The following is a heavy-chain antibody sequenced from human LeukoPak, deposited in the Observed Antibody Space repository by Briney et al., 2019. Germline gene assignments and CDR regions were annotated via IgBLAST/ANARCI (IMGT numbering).Heavy chain of an antibody. J-gene: IGHJ1*01. CDR1: GGSFSGYY. CDR2: INHSGST. V-gene: IGHV4-34*01. CDR3: ARGLAVAGTMEYFQH. D-gene: IGHD6-19*01. Sequence: SETLSLTCAVYGGSFSGYYWGWIRQPPGKGLEWIGEINHSGSTNYNPSLKSRVTISVDTSKNQFSLKLSSVTAADTAVYYCARGLAVAGTMEYFQHWGQGTLVTVSS.